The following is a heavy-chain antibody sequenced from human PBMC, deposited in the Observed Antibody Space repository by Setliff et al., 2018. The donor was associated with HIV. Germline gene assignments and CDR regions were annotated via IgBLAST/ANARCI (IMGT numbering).Heavy chain of an antibody. CDR3: ARGTTPLGWFDP. V-gene: IGHV4-38-2*01. J-gene: IGHJ5*02. D-gene: IGHD2-2*01. CDR2: IYHTGSS. Sequence: SETLSLTCDVSGFPISSRYYWGWIRQSPGKGLEWIGNIYHTGSSYYNPSLNDRATISLDTSKNQFSLKLNSVTAADTAVYYCARGTTPLGWFDPWGQGTLVTVSS. CDR1: GFPISSRYY.